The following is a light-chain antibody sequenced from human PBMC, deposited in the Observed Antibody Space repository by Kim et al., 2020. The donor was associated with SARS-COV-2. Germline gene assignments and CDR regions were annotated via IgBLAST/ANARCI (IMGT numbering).Light chain of an antibody. CDR3: SSYTSSSTVV. CDR1: RSDVGGYNY. CDR2: DVS. Sequence: GQSITISCPGTRSDVGGYNYVSWYQQHPGKAPNLMIYDVSNRPSGVSNRFSGSKSGNTASLTISGLQAEDEADYYCSSYTSSSTVVFGGGTQLTVL. J-gene: IGLJ2*01. V-gene: IGLV2-14*03.